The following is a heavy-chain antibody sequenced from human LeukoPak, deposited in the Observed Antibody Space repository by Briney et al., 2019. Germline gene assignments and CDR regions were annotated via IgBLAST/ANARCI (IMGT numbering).Heavy chain of an antibody. D-gene: IGHD2-2*01. J-gene: IGHJ3*02. CDR3: ARGQHRVDYSNDGFDI. Sequence: PGGSLRLSCAASGFTFSSYGMHWVRQAPGKGLEWVAFIRYDGSNKYYADSVKGRFTISRDNSKNTLYLQMNSLRAEDTAVYYCARGQHRVDYSNDGFDIWGQGTMVTVSS. CDR1: GFTFSSYG. V-gene: IGHV3-30*02. CDR2: IRYDGSNK.